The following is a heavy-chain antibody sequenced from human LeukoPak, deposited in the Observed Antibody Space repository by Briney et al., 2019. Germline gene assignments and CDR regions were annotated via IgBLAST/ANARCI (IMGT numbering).Heavy chain of an antibody. CDR2: IYYSGST. D-gene: IGHD6-19*01. Sequence: SETLSLTCTLSVGSISSYYGSWIRPPPGKWLEWIGYIYYSGSTNYNPSLKSRVTISVDTSKNQFSLKLSSVTAADTAVYYCARHGQWLNGYFDYWGQGTLVTVSS. V-gene: IGHV4-59*08. J-gene: IGHJ4*02. CDR1: VGSISSYY. CDR3: ARHGQWLNGYFDY.